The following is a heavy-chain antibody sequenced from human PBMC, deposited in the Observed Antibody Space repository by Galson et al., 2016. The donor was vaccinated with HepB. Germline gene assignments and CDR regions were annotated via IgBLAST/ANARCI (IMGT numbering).Heavy chain of an antibody. CDR1: GFSISTYW. CDR2: IGPDGSGP. J-gene: IGHJ4*02. D-gene: IGHD3-16*01. Sequence: SLRLSCAASGFSISTYWMHWLRQGPGKGLEWVSRIGPDGSGPLFGDSVEGRFTISKDNAKNTLSLQMNSLRVEATAVYYCVRDQSPGGVAYWGQGALVTVSS. CDR3: VRDQSPGGVAY. V-gene: IGHV3-74*01.